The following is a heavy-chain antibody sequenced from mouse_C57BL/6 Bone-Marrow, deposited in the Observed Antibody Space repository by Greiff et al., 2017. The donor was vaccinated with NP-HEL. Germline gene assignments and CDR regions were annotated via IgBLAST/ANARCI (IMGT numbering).Heavy chain of an antibody. CDR1: GYSFTDYN. J-gene: IGHJ4*01. V-gene: IGHV1-39*01. CDR2: INPNYGTT. D-gene: IGHD2-4*01. CDR3: ARGPIYYDYGGLYYYAMDY. Sequence: EVQLQQSGPELVKPGASVKISCKASGYSFTDYNMNWVKQSNGKSLEWIGVINPNYGTTSYNQKFKGKATLTVDQSSSTAYMQLNSLTSEDSAVYYCARGPIYYDYGGLYYYAMDYWGQGTSVTVSS.